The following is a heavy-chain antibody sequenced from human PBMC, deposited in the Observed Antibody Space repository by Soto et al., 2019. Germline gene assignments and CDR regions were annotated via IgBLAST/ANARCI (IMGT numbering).Heavy chain of an antibody. J-gene: IGHJ4*02. CDR1: GYTFTNYG. CDR2: ISAYNGNT. CDR3: ARHATRSYDY. V-gene: IGHV1-18*01. Sequence: ASVKVSCTASGYTFTNYGISWVRQAPGQGLEWMGWISAYNGNTNYAQKLQGRVTMTTDTSTSTVYMELRSLRSDDTAVYYCARHATRSYDYWGQGTLVTVSS.